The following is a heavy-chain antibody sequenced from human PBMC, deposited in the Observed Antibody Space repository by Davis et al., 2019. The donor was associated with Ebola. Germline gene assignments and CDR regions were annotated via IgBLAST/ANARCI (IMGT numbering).Heavy chain of an antibody. D-gene: IGHD6-19*01. CDR2: INPSGGSP. J-gene: IGHJ4*02. Sequence: ASVKVSCKASGYNFTTSYIYWVRQAPGQGLEWMGMINPSGGSPTYAQKFQGRVTMTRDTSTSTIYMEVTSLSSEDTAVYYCARVGYQWNYRAFLDYWGQGTLVTVSS. CDR3: ARVGYQWNYRAFLDY. CDR1: GYNFTTSY. V-gene: IGHV1-46*01.